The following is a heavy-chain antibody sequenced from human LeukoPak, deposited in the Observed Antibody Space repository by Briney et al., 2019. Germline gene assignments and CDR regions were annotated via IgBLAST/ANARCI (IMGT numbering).Heavy chain of an antibody. J-gene: IGHJ4*02. V-gene: IGHV3-11*01. CDR2: ISSSGSTI. D-gene: IGHD2-21*02. CDR3: ARDVVTATTDY. Sequence: PGGSLGLSCAASGFTFSDYYMSWIRQAPGKGLEWVSYISSSGSTIYYADSVKGRFTISRDNANNSLYLQMNSLRAEDTAVYYCARDVVTATTDYWGQGTLVTVSS. CDR1: GFTFSDYY.